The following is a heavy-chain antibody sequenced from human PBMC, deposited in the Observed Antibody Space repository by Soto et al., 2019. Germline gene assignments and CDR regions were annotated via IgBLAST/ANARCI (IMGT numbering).Heavy chain of an antibody. D-gene: IGHD3-3*01. CDR3: ARIDFWSGHYYYYMDV. Sequence: SETLSLTCAVSGGSISSGDYYWTWIRQPPGKGLECIGYIHYSGSTYYDPSLKSRITMSVDTSKNQFSLKLSSVTAADTAVYYCARIDFWSGHYYYYMDVWGKGTTVTVSS. V-gene: IGHV4-30-4*01. CDR1: GGSISSGDYY. J-gene: IGHJ6*03. CDR2: IHYSGST.